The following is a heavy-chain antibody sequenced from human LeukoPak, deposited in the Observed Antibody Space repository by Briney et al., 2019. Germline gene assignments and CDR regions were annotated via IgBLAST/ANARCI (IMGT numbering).Heavy chain of an antibody. V-gene: IGHV3-30*02. D-gene: IGHD3-22*01. CDR2: IRYDGSNK. CDR1: GFTVSSNY. CDR3: AISMDFSDTSASDP. Sequence: PGGSLRLSCAASGFTVSSNYMSWVRQAPGKGLEWVAFIRYDGSNKYYADSVKGRFTISRDNSKNTLYLQMNSLRAEDTAVYYCAISMDFSDTSASDPWGQGTLVTVSS. J-gene: IGHJ5*02.